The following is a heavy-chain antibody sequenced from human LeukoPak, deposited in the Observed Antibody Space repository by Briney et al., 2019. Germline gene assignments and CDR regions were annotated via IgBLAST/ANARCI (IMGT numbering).Heavy chain of an antibody. CDR1: GFTFSSYG. CDR2: ISYDGSNK. CDR3: AKDGGLWVSAHWGDS. J-gene: IGHJ4*02. D-gene: IGHD7-27*01. Sequence: PGGSLGLSCAASGFTFSSYGMHWVRQAPGRGLEWVAVISYDGSNKYYADSVKGRFTISRDNSKNTLYLQMNSLRAEDTAVYYCAKDGGLWVSAHWGDSWGRGTLVTVSS. V-gene: IGHV3-30*18.